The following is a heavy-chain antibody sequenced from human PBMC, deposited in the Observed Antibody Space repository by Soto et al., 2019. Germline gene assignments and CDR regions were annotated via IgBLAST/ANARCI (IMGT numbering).Heavy chain of an antibody. J-gene: IGHJ4*02. D-gene: IGHD3-16*01. V-gene: IGHV4-30-4*01. CDR1: GGSTSSDNY. CDR2: IYYSGNT. CDR3: AREGGESSDGLYYFDS. Sequence: SENVSLTCTVSGGSTSSDNYWSWIRQPPGKGLEWIGHIYYSGNTDYNPSLKSRLAISIDTSKNQFSLKLSSVTAADTAVYFCAREGGESSDGLYYFDSWGQGSLVTVS.